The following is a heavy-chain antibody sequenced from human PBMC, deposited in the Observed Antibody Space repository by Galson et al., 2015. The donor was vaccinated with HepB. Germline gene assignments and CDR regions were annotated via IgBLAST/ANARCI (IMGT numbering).Heavy chain of an antibody. CDR3: ARGDWFDP. CDR2: INPNSGGT. CDR1: GYTFTDYY. Sequence: SVKVSCKASGYTFTDYYMHWVRQAPGQGLEWMGWINPNSGGTNYAQKFQGWVTMTRDASISTAYMELSRLRSDDTAVYYCARGDWFDPWGQGTLVTVSS. J-gene: IGHJ5*02. V-gene: IGHV1-2*04.